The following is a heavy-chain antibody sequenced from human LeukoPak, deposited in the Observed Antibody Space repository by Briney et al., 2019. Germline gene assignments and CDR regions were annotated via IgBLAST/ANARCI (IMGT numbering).Heavy chain of an antibody. CDR3: ARERHFDWLFGFGP. J-gene: IGHJ5*02. D-gene: IGHD3-9*01. CDR2: MSHDSSDE. CDR1: GFNFGYYG. Sequence: PGESLRLSCAASGFNFGYYGMHWVRQAPGKGLEWVAIMSHDSSDEFYADSVKGRFTISRDNSRNTLYLQMNTLRPDDTALYYCARERHFDWLFGFGPWGQGTVVTVSS. V-gene: IGHV3-30*03.